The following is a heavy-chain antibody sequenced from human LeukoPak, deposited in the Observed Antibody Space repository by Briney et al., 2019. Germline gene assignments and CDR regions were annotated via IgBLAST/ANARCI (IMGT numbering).Heavy chain of an antibody. CDR2: ISYDGSNK. Sequence: GRSLRLSCAASGFTFSSYAMHWVRQAPGKGLEWVVVISYDGSNKYYADSVKGRFTISRDNSKNTVFMEMNSLKPEDTALYYCARSEHIVVVTSTPASYWGQRTLLTVSS. J-gene: IGHJ4*02. CDR3: ARSEHIVVVTSTPASY. V-gene: IGHV3-30-3*01. CDR1: GFTFSSYA. D-gene: IGHD2-21*02.